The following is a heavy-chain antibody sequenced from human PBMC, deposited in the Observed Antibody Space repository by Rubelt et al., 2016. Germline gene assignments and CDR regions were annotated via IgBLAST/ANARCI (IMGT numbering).Heavy chain of an antibody. CDR3: AKDIGVTATSRFDY. V-gene: IGHV3-9*01. CDR1: GFTFDDYA. D-gene: IGHD2-21*02. Sequence: GGGLVRPGRSLRLSCAASGFTFDDYAMHWVRQAPGKGLEWVSGISWNSGSIGYADSVKGRFTISRDNAKNSLYLQMNSLRAEDTALYYCAKDIGVTATSRFDYWGQGTLVTVSS. CDR2: ISWNSGSI. J-gene: IGHJ4*02.